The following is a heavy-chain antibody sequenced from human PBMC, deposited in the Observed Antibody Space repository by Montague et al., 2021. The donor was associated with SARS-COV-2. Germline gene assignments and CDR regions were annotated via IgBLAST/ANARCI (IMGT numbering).Heavy chain of an antibody. CDR1: GGSISSRSYY. CDR3: ARHGKTRIAMIVVVIGYFDY. Sequence: SETLSLTCTVSGGSISSRSYYWGWIRQPPGKGLEWIGSIYYSGSTYYNPCLKSRVTISVDTSKNQFSLKLSSVTAADTAVYYCARHGKTRIAMIVVVIGYFDYWGQGTLVTVSS. D-gene: IGHD3-22*01. CDR2: IYYSGST. V-gene: IGHV4-39*01. J-gene: IGHJ4*02.